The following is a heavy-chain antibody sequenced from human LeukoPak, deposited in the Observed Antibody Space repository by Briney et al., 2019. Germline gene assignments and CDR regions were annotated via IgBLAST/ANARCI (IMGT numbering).Heavy chain of an antibody. CDR1: GGSISSSSYC. D-gene: IGHD5-12*01. CDR3: ARQDIVSRYFDY. CDR2: IYYSGST. Sequence: SETLSLTCTVSGGSISSSSYCWGWIRQPPGKGLEWIGSIYYSGSTYYNPSLKSRVTISVDTSKKQFPLKLSSATAADTAVYYCARQDIVSRYFDYWGQGTLVPVSS. V-gene: IGHV4-39*01. J-gene: IGHJ4*02.